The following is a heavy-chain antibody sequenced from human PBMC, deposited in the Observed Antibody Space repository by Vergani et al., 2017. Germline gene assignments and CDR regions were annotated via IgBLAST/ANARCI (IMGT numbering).Heavy chain of an antibody. V-gene: IGHV3-48*03. Sequence: FHLLDSGGGLVQPGGSLRLSCAASGFTFSSYEMNWVRQAPGKGLEWVSYISSSGSTIYYADSVKGRFTISRDHAKNSLYLQMNSLRAEDTAVYYCARAHYYYGMDVCGQGTTVTVSS. J-gene: IGHJ6*02. CDR3: ARAHYYYGMDV. CDR1: GFTFSSYE. CDR2: ISSSGSTI.